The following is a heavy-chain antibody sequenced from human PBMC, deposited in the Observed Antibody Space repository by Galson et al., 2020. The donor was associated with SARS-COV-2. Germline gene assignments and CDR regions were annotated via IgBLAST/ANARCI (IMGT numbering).Heavy chain of an antibody. D-gene: IGHD2-15*01. CDR3: AREAGYCSGDCNYYYYGMDV. CDR1: GFTFSTFG. CDR2: IWYDGTTK. J-gene: IGHJ6*02. Sequence: GGSLRLSCSASGFTFSTFGMHWVRQAPGKGLEWVAIIWYDGTTKFYADSVKGRFTMSRDNSKNTVYLQMNSLRVEDTAVYYCAREAGYCSGDCNYYYYGMDVWGQGTTVTVSS. V-gene: IGHV3-33*01.